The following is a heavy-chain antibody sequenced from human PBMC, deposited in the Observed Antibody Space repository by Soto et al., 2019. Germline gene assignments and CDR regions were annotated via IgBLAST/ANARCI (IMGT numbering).Heavy chain of an antibody. V-gene: IGHV2-5*02. CDR1: GFSLSTSGVG. CDR3: AHSYYDSSAYYFRFDY. J-gene: IGHJ4*02. Sequence: KESGPTLVKPTQTLTLTCTFSGFSLSTSGVGVGWIRQPPGKALEWLALIYWDDDKRYSPSLKTRLTITKDTSKNLVVLTMTNMDPVDTATYYCAHSYYDSSAYYFRFDYWGQGTLVTVSS. D-gene: IGHD3-22*01. CDR2: IYWDDDK.